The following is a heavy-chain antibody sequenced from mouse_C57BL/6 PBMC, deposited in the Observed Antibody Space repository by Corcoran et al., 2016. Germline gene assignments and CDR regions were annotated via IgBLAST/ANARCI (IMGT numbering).Heavy chain of an antibody. Sequence: EVQLQQSGPVLVKPGASVKLSCKASGYTFTDYYMNWVKQSHGKSLEWIGVINPYNGGTSYNQKFKGKATLTVDKSSSTAYMELNSLTSEDSAVYYCARMDYGYYDAMDYWGQGTAVTVSS. CDR2: INPYNGGT. D-gene: IGHD1-1*01. CDR1: GYTFTDYY. V-gene: IGHV1-19*01. J-gene: IGHJ4*01. CDR3: ARMDYGYYDAMDY.